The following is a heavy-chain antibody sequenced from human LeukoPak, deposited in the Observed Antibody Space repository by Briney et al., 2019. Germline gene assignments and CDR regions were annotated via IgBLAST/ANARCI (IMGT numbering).Heavy chain of an antibody. V-gene: IGHV3-11*01. J-gene: IGHJ4*02. CDR1: GFTFSDYY. CDR3: ARPSSSSWYEPFDY. CDR2: MSSSGSTI. Sequence: GGSLRLSCAASGFTFSDYYMSWIRQAPGEGLEWVSYMSSSGSTIYYADSVKGRFTISRDNAKNSLCLQMNSLRAEDTAVYYCARPSSSSWYEPFDYWGQGTLVTVSS. D-gene: IGHD6-13*01.